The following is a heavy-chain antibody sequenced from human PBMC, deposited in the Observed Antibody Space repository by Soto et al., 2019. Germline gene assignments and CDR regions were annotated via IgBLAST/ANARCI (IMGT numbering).Heavy chain of an antibody. J-gene: IGHJ4*02. CDR3: AKTYYDILTGYYIFDY. V-gene: IGHV3-23*01. CDR1: GFTFSSYA. Sequence: GGSLRLSCAASGFTFSSYAMSWVRQAPGKGLEWVSAISGSGGSTYYADSVKGRFTISRDNSKNTLYLQMNSLRAEDTAVYYCAKTYYDILTGYYIFDYWGQGTLVTVSS. D-gene: IGHD3-9*01. CDR2: ISGSGGST.